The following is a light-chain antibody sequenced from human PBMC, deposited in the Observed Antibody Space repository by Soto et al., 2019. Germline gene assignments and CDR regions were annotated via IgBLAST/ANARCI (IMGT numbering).Light chain of an antibody. CDR2: DAS. CDR1: QSISSW. J-gene: IGKJ1*01. V-gene: IGKV1-5*01. Sequence: DIQMTQSPSTLSASVGDRVTITCRASQSISSWLAWYQQKPGKAPKLLIYDASSLESRVPSRFSGSGSGTEFTLTISSLQPDDFATYYCQQYNSYSSWTFGQGT. CDR3: QQYNSYSSWT.